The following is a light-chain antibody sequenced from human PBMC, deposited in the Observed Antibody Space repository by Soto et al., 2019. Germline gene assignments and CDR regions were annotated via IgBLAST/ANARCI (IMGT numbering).Light chain of an antibody. V-gene: IGKV3-20*01. CDR3: QQYGSPPIT. J-gene: IGKJ5*01. CDR2: GAS. Sequence: EIVLTQSPGTLSLSQGERATLSCRASQSVSSSYLAWYQQKPGQAPRLLIYGASSRATGIPDGFSGSGSGTDFTLTISRLEPEDFAVYYCQQYGSPPITFGQGTRLEIK. CDR1: QSVSSSY.